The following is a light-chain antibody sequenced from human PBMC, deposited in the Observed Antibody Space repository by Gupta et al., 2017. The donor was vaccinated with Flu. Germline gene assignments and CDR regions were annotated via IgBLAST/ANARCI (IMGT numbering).Light chain of an antibody. CDR3: AAWDDSLSGQI. V-gene: IGLV1-47*01. Sequence: QSVLTQPPSASGTPGQRVTISCSGSSSNIGSNYVYWYQQLPGTAPKLLIYKNSQRPSGVPDRFSGSKSGTAASLAISGLRSEDETDYYCAAWDDSLSGQIFGTGTKVTVL. CDR2: KNS. CDR1: SSNIGSNY. J-gene: IGLJ1*01.